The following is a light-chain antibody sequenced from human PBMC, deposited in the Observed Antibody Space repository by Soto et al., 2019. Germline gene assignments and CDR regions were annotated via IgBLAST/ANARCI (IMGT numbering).Light chain of an antibody. J-gene: IGKJ2*01. Sequence: EIVLTQSPGTLSLSPGERATLFCRASQSVSSNFLAWYQQKPGQAPRLLIYNASRRAAGIPDRFSGSGSGTGFSLTISGLEPEDFAVYYCQQYSTSSPRYTFGQGTKLEIK. CDR3: QQYSTSSPRYT. CDR2: NAS. CDR1: QSVSSNF. V-gene: IGKV3-20*01.